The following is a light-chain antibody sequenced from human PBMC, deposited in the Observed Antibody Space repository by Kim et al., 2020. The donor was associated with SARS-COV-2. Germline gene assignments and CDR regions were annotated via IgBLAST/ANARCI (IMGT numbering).Light chain of an antibody. V-gene: IGLV3-1*01. CDR1: KLGDKY. CDR3: QAWDSPWV. J-gene: IGLJ3*02. CDR2: QDS. Sequence: SYELTQPPSVSVSPGQTASITCSGDKLGDKYACWYQQKPGQSPVLVIYQDSKRPSGIPERFSGSNSGNTATLTIRGTQAMDEADYYCQAWDSPWVFGGGT.